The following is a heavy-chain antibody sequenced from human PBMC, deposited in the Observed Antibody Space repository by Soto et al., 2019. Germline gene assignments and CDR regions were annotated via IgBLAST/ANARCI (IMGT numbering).Heavy chain of an antibody. J-gene: IGHJ4*02. D-gene: IGHD4-17*01. CDR2: IYYSGST. V-gene: IGHV4-61*01. CDR3: APLDTVTTSY. CDR1: GGSVSSGSYY. Sequence: PSETLSLTCTVSGGSVSSGSYYWSWIRQPPGKGLEWIGYIYYSGSTNYNPSLKSRVTISVDTSKNQFSLKLSSVTAADTAVYYCAPLDTVTTSYWGQGTLVTVSS.